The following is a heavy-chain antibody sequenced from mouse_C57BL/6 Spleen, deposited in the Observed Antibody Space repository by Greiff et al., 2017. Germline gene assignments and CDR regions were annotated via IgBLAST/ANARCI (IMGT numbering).Heavy chain of an antibody. CDR3: ARYIGAAQATGYFDY. CDR1: GFTFTDYY. J-gene: IGHJ2*01. V-gene: IGHV7-3*01. Sequence: EVMLVESGGGLVQPGGSLSLSCAASGFTFTDYYMSWVRQPPGKALEWLGFIRNKANGYTTEYSASVKGRFTISRDNSQSILYLQMNALRAEDSATYYCARYIGAAQATGYFDYWGQGTTLTVSS. CDR2: IRNKANGYTT. D-gene: IGHD3-2*02.